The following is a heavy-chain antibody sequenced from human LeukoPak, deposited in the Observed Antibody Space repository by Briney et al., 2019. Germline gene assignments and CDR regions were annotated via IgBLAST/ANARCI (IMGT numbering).Heavy chain of an antibody. CDR1: GFTFSAYS. D-gene: IGHD3-22*01. V-gene: IGHV3-48*02. CDR3: TRRDSSDYPFDY. CDR2: ISSGSSTK. Sequence: GGSLRLSCAASGFTFSAYSMTWVCQAPGKGLEWVSFISSGSSTKYYADSVKGRFTISRDNAKNSLYLQMNSLRDEDTAVYYCTRRDSSDYPFDYWGQGTLVTVSS. J-gene: IGHJ4*02.